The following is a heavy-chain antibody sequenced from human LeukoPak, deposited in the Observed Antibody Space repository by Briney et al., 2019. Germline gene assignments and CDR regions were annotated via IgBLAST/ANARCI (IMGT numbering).Heavy chain of an antibody. J-gene: IGHJ4*02. Sequence: EGSLRLSCAASGFTFSSYGMHWVRQAPGKGLEWVAFIRYDGSNKYYADSVKGRFTISRDNSKNTLYLQMNSLRAEDTAVYYCAKDPTGYYYDSSGYLLPDYWGQGTLVTVSS. CDR3: AKDPTGYYYDSSGYLLPDY. CDR1: GFTFSSYG. D-gene: IGHD3-22*01. V-gene: IGHV3-30*02. CDR2: IRYDGSNK.